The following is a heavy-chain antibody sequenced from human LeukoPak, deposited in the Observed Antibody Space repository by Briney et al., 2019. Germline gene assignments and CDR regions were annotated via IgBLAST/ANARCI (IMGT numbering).Heavy chain of an antibody. CDR1: GFTFSSYW. Sequence: GGSLRLSCAASGFTFSSYWMSWVRQAPGKGLEWVANIKQDGSEKYYVDSVEGRFTISRDNAKNSLYLQMNSLRAEDTAVYYCARDDGSRKNSSSWYYWGQGTLVTVSS. J-gene: IGHJ4*02. CDR2: IKQDGSEK. D-gene: IGHD6-13*01. V-gene: IGHV3-7*01. CDR3: ARDDGSRKNSSSWYY.